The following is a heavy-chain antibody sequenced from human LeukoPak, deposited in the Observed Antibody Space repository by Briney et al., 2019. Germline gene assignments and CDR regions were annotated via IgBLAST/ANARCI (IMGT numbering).Heavy chain of an antibody. CDR2: ISAYNGKT. CDR1: GHTFTRFG. J-gene: IGHJ4*02. CDR3: ARGGAVAAGDSVDY. D-gene: IGHD6-19*01. V-gene: IGHV1-18*01. Sequence: ASVKVSCKASGHTFTRFGITWVRQAPGQGLEWMGWISAYNGKTYYAQKLQGRVTMTTDTSTSTAYMELRSLRSDDTAVYYCARGGAVAAGDSVDYWGQGTLVTVSS.